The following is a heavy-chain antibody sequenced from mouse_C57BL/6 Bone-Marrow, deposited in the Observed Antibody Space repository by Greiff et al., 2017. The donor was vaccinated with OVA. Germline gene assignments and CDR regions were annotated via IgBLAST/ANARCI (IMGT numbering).Heavy chain of an antibody. Sequence: VQLQQSGPELVKPGASVKISCKASGYTFTDYYMNWVKQSHGKSLEWIGDINPNNGGTSYNQKFKGKATLTVDKSSSTAYMELRSLTSEDSAVYYCASSIYYDYDRFAYWGQGTLVTVSA. V-gene: IGHV1-26*01. CDR1: GYTFTDYY. CDR3: ASSIYYDYDRFAY. CDR2: INPNNGGT. J-gene: IGHJ3*01. D-gene: IGHD2-4*01.